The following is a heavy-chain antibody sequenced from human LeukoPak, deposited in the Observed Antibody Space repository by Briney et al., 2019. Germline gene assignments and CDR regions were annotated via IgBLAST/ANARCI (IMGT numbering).Heavy chain of an antibody. D-gene: IGHD3-10*01. CDR1: GYTFSSYA. CDR2: ISAYNGNT. V-gene: IGHV1-18*01. Sequence: ASVKVSCKASGYTFSSYAFSWVRQAPGQGLEWMGWISAYNGNTNYAQNLQGRVTMTTDTSTSTAYMELRSLRSDDTAVYYCARAYYYGDFWGQGTLVTVSS. CDR3: ARAYYYGDF. J-gene: IGHJ4*02.